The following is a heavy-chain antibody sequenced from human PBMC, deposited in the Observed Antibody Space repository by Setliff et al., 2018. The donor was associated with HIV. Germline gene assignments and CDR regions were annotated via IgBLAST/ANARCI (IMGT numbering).Heavy chain of an antibody. CDR2: VHNSGGT. V-gene: IGHV4-39*01. Sequence: SETLSLTCTVSGGSISTNSYYWGCIRQSPGKGLEWVGNVHNSGGTNYNPSLKCRVSISVDTSKNQFSLNVNSVTAPDTAVYYCVRHTRDTSLAHYYYYIDVWGKGTTVTVSS. D-gene: IGHD5-18*01. J-gene: IGHJ6*03. CDR3: VRHTRDTSLAHYYYYIDV. CDR1: GGSISTNSYY.